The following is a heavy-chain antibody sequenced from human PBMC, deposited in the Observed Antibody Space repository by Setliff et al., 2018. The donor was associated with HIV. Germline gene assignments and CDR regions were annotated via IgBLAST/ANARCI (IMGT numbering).Heavy chain of an antibody. Sequence: ASVKVSCKASGCTFTDYYIHWVRQAPGQGLEWMGWINSASGGTNYAQNFQGRVTVTRDTSINTAYVELNSLKSDDTAVYYCARDYLHVFDIWGQGTMVTVSS. V-gene: IGHV1-2*02. CDR3: ARDYLHVFDI. CDR1: GCTFTDYY. J-gene: IGHJ3*02. CDR2: INSASGGT.